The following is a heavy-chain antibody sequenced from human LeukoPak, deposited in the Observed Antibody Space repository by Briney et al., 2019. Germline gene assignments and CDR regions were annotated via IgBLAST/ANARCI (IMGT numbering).Heavy chain of an antibody. CDR3: ATETYYYDSSGGYYFDY. V-gene: IGHV3-23*01. J-gene: IGHJ4*02. CDR2: ISGRADLT. CDR1: GFTFSTYG. Sequence: GGSLRLSCAASGFTFSTYGITWVRQAPGKGLEWVSAISGRADLTFYADSVKGRFTISRDNSKNTLYLQMNSLRAEDTAVYYCATETYYYDSSGGYYFDYWGRGTLVTVSS. D-gene: IGHD3-22*01.